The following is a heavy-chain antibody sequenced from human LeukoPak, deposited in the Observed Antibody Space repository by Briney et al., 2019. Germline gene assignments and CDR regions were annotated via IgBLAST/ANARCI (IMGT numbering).Heavy chain of an antibody. CDR1: GGSISSSSYY. V-gene: IGHV4-39*02. CDR3: AKDNPAYYGMDV. CDR2: IYYSGST. J-gene: IGHJ6*02. Sequence: SETLSLTCTVSGGSISSSSYYWGWIRQSPGKGLEWIGSIYYSGSTYSNPSLKSRVTMSVDTSKNQFSLKLSSVTAADTAVYYCAKDNPAYYGMDVWGQGTTVTVSS.